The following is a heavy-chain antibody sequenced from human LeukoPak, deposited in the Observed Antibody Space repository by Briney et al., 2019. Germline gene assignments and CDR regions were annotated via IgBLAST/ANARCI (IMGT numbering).Heavy chain of an antibody. Sequence: PSQTLSLTCVVSGGSIGSGTYSWSWIRQLPGKGLEWIGNIYHSGNTYYNPSLKSRVTISIDRPKDQFSLKLSSVTAADTAVYYCARTENYIPEDCFDPWGQGTLVTVSS. J-gene: IGHJ5*02. V-gene: IGHV4-30-2*01. CDR3: ARTENYIPEDCFDP. D-gene: IGHD5-24*01. CDR1: GGSIGSGTYS. CDR2: IYHSGNT.